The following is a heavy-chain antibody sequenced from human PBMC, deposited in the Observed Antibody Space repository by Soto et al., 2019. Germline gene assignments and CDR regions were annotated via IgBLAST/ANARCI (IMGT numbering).Heavy chain of an antibody. CDR3: ARGPSADKVDY. Sequence: QVQLQEPGPGLVEPSQTLSLTCTVSGASVRSDYYYWSWIRQPPGRGLEWIGHICNSGSTYSNPSLKSRVTVSLDTSKNQFSLKLSSVTAADTAVYYCARGPSADKVDYWGQGTLVTVSS. CDR2: ICNSGST. CDR1: GASVRSDYYY. J-gene: IGHJ4*02. V-gene: IGHV4-30-4*01. D-gene: IGHD3-3*01.